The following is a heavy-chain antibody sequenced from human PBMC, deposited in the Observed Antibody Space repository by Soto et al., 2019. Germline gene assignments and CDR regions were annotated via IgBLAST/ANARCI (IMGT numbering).Heavy chain of an antibody. Sequence: QVQLQESSTGLVKPSETLSLTCTVSGDSISSYYWSWIRQPPGKGLEWIGYIYYSGSTNYNPSLKSRVTISVDTSKNQFSLKLSSVTAADTAVYYCARRYGYSFDYWGQGTLVTVSS. CDR2: IYYSGST. J-gene: IGHJ4*02. V-gene: IGHV4-59*08. D-gene: IGHD1-1*01. CDR3: ARRYGYSFDY. CDR1: GDSISSYY.